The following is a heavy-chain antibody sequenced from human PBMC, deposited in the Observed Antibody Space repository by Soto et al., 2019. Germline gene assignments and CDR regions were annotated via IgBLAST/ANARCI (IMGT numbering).Heavy chain of an antibody. CDR1: GCTFSSYA. CDR3: AKGSRRSRPYYFDY. V-gene: IGHV3-23*01. Sequence: EVQLLESGGGFVQPGGYLRLSCAASGCTFSSYAMRWVRQAPGKGLEWISGITDTDGDTYHADSVKGRFTISRDNRENTLYMRMNSLTAEDTAVYYCAKGSRRSRPYYFDYWGQGTLVTVSS. D-gene: IGHD6-13*01. J-gene: IGHJ4*02. CDR2: ITDTDGDT.